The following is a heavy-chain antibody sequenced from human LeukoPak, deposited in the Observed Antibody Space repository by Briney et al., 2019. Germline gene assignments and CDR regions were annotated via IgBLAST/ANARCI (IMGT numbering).Heavy chain of an antibody. V-gene: IGHV1-69*04. J-gene: IGHJ6*02. CDR3: ARVFRKVRGVIKNYYYYGMDI. D-gene: IGHD3-10*01. Sequence: SVKVSCKASGGTFSSYAISWVRQAPGQGLEWMGRIIPILGIANYAQKFQGRVTITADKSTSTAYMELSSLRSEDTAVYYCARVFRKVRGVIKNYYYYGMDIWGQGTTVTVSS. CDR1: GGTFSSYA. CDR2: IIPILGIA.